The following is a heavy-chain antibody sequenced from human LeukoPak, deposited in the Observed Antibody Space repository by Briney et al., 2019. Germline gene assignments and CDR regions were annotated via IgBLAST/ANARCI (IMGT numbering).Heavy chain of an antibody. D-gene: IGHD3-16*01. V-gene: IGHV3-30*02. CDR1: GFVFSDYG. Sequence: PGGSLRLSCAASGFVFSDYGMHWVRQAPGKGLEWVAFMRYDGSSEFYADSVKGRFTISRDNSKNTLYLQMNSLRAEDTAVYYCAREGECLDRWGQGTLVTVSS. CDR2: MRYDGSSE. J-gene: IGHJ5*02. CDR3: AREGECLDR.